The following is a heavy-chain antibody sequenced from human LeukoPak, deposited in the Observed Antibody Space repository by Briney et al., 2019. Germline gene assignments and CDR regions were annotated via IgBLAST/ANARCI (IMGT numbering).Heavy chain of an antibody. CDR1: GYTFTSYY. CDR3: ARDARLIAVAKYYFDY. V-gene: IGHV1-2*06. D-gene: IGHD6-19*01. Sequence: APVKVSCKASGYTFTSYYMHWVRQAPGQGLEWMGRINPNSGGTNYAQKFQGRVTMTRDTSISTAYMELSRLRSDDTAVYYCARDARLIAVAKYYFDYWGQGTLVTVSS. CDR2: INPNSGGT. J-gene: IGHJ4*02.